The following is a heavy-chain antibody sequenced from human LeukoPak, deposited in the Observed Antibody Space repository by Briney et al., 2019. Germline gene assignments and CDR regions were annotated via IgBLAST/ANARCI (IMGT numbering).Heavy chain of an antibody. CDR1: GGSFSGYY. CDR2: INHSGST. J-gene: IGHJ4*02. Sequence: PSETLSLTCGVSGGSFSGYYWSWIRQAPGKGLEWIGEINHSGSTNYNPSLKSRVSVSVDTSNNQFSLKLSSVTAADTAVYYCARDLSVGITGTFDYWGQGTLVTVSS. CDR3: ARDLSVGITGTFDY. V-gene: IGHV4-34*01. D-gene: IGHD1-20*01.